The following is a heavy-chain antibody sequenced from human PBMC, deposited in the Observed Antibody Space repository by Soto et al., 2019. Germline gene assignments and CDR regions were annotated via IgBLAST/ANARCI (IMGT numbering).Heavy chain of an antibody. D-gene: IGHD3-16*01. J-gene: IGHJ3*02. V-gene: IGHV1-18*01. CDR2: ISTYNGNT. Sequence: QVQLVQSGPEVMKPGASVKVSCKTSGYTFISFAITWVRQAPGQGLEWMGWISTYNGNTNYAPKLQGRVTMTTDTSTSTAYMELRSLSSDDTAVYYCARDRLVSIYAFDIWGQGTMVTVSS. CDR1: GYTFISFA. CDR3: ARDRLVSIYAFDI.